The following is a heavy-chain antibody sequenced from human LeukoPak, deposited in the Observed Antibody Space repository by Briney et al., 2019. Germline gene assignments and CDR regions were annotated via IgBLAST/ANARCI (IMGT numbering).Heavy chain of an antibody. D-gene: IGHD6-13*01. CDR2: ISGSGGRT. CDR3: AKAVAAAGKTEFDY. CDR1: GFTFSSYA. Sequence: GGSLRLSCAASGFTFSSYAMSWVRQAPGKGLEWVSAISGSGGRTYYADSVKGRFTIPRDSSKNTLYLQMNSLRAEDTAVYYCAKAVAAAGKTEFDYWGQGTLVTVSS. V-gene: IGHV3-23*01. J-gene: IGHJ4*02.